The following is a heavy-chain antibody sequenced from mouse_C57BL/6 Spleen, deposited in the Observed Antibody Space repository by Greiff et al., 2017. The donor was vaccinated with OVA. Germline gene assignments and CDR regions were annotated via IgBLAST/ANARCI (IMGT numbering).Heavy chain of an antibody. CDR1: GFTFSSYA. Sequence: EVKLMESGEGLVKPGGSLKLSCAASGFTFSSYAMSWVRQTPEKRLEWVAYISSGGDYIYYADTVKGRFTISRDNARNTLYLQMSSLKSEDTAMYYCTRVIYYYGSSYVFYAMDYWGQGTSVTVSS. CDR2: ISSGGDYI. CDR3: TRVIYYYGSSYVFYAMDY. J-gene: IGHJ4*01. V-gene: IGHV5-9-1*02. D-gene: IGHD1-1*01.